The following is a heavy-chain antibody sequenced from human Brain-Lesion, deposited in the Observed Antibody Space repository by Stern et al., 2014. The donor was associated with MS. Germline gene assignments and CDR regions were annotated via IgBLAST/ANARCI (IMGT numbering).Heavy chain of an antibody. V-gene: IGHV1-24*01. D-gene: IGHD1-26*01. J-gene: IGHJ4*02. CDR3: ATLSPGAGGNYYRHFDY. Sequence: QVQLVQSGPEVKKPGASVKVSCKVSGYTLTELSMHWVRQAPRKGLEWMGGFDPEDGETIYAQKFQGRGTMTEDTSTDTAYMELSSLRSEDTAVYYCATLSPGAGGNYYRHFDYWGQGTLVTVSS. CDR1: GYTLTELS. CDR2: FDPEDGET.